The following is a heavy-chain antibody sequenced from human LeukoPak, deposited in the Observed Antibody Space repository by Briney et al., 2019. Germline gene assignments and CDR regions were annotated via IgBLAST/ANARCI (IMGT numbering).Heavy chain of an antibody. D-gene: IGHD5-12*01. V-gene: IGHV1-69*13. CDR2: IIPIFGTA. J-gene: IGHJ4*02. Sequence: SVKVSCKASGGTFSSYAISWVRQAPGQGLEWMGGIIPIFGTANYAQKFQGRVTITADESTSTAYMELSSLRSEDTAVYYCARGFGPYSGYDLVARAFDYWGQGTLVTVSS. CDR3: ARGFGPYSGYDLVARAFDY. CDR1: GGTFSSYA.